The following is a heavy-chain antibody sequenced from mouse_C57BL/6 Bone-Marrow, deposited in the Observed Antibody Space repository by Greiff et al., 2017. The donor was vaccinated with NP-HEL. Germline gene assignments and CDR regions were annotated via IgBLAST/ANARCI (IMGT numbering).Heavy chain of an antibody. J-gene: IGHJ4*01. V-gene: IGHV1-82*01. CDR1: GYAFSSSW. CDR3: ARRNDYAMYY. CDR2: IYHGDGDT. Sequence: QVPLQQSGPELVKPGASVRISCKASGYAFSSSWMNWGKGRPGKGRAWLGRIYHGDGDTNYKGKFKGKATLTADKSPSTAYMQFSSLKSVDSAVYLCARRNDYAMYYWCQGTSVTVSS.